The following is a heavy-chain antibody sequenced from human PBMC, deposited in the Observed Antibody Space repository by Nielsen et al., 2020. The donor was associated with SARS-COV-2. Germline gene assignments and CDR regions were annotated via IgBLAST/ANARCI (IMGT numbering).Heavy chain of an antibody. J-gene: IGHJ4*02. CDR2: IYPGDSDT. V-gene: IGHV5-51*01. D-gene: IGHD6-13*01. Sequence: GESLKISWKGSGYSFTSYWIGWVRQMPGKGLEWMGIIYPGDSDTRYSPSFQGQVTISADKSISTAYLQWSSLKASDTAMYYCARNIAAAGPAFDYWGQGTLVTVSS. CDR3: ARNIAAAGPAFDY. CDR1: GYSFTSYW.